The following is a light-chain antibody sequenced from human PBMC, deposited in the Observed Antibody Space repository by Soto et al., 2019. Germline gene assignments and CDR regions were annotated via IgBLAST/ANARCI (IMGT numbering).Light chain of an antibody. J-gene: IGLJ2*01. CDR2: EVT. CDR1: RSDVGRYNY. Sequence: QSALTQPASVSGSPGQSITISCTGTRSDVGRYNYVSWYQQHPGKAPKLIIYEVTYRSSGVSARFSGSKSGSTASLTISGLQAEDEADYYCSSFSTTSSPHVLFGGGTKPTVL. CDR3: SSFSTTSSPHVL. V-gene: IGLV2-14*03.